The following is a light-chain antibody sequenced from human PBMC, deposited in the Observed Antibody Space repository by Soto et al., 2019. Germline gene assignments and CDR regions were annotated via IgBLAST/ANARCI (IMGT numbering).Light chain of an antibody. CDR1: QGVSANS. J-gene: IGKJ1*01. Sequence: EIVLTQSPGTLSVSPGEGATLSCRASQGVSANSLAWYQHKPGQAPRLLFYGASTRATGIPDRFSASGSGTDFTLTISILEAEDGAVYYCHQYGSSRRTFGQGTKVDIK. CDR3: HQYGSSRRT. CDR2: GAS. V-gene: IGKV3-20*01.